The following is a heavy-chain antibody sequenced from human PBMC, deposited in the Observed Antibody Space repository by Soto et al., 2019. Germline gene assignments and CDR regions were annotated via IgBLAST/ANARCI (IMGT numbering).Heavy chain of an antibody. V-gene: IGHV2-5*02. CDR1: GFSLSTSGVG. J-gene: IGHJ5*02. CDR2: IYWDDDK. CDR3: AHSLYDYVWGTNWFDP. D-gene: IGHD3-16*01. Sequence: QITLKESGPTLVKPTQTLTLTCTFSGFSLSTSGVGVGWIRQPPGKALEWLALIYWDDDKRYSPSLKSRLTLTXDTSKNQVVLTMTNMDPVDTATYYCAHSLYDYVWGTNWFDPWGQGTLVTVSS.